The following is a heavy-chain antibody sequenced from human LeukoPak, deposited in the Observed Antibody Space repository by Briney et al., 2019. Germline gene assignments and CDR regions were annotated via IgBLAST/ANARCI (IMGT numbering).Heavy chain of an antibody. CDR1: GFTFSSYA. J-gene: IGHJ3*02. CDR3: ARVGHNRMEDAFDI. CDR2: ISSSSSYI. Sequence: PGGSLRLSCAASGFTFSSYAMSWVRQAPGKGLEWVSSISSSSSYIYYADSVKGRFTISRDNAKNSLYLQMNSLRAEDTAVYYCARVGHNRMEDAFDIWGQGTMVTVSS. D-gene: IGHD1-1*01. V-gene: IGHV3-21*01.